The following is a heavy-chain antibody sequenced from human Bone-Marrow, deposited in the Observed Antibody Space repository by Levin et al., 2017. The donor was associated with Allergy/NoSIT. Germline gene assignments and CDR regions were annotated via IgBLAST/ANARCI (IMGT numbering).Heavy chain of an antibody. Sequence: SVKVSCKASGGTFSSYAISWVRQAPGQGLEWMGGIIPIFGTANYAQKFQGRVTITADESTSTAYMELSSLRSEDTAVYYCARGEFSITDSSGYYYFDYWGQGTLVTVSS. D-gene: IGHD3-22*01. V-gene: IGHV1-69*13. CDR1: GGTFSSYA. J-gene: IGHJ4*02. CDR3: ARGEFSITDSSGYYYFDY. CDR2: IIPIFGTA.